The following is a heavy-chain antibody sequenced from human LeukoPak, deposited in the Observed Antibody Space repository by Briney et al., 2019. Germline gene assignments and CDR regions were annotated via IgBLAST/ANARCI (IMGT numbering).Heavy chain of an antibody. CDR2: IYYSGST. Sequence: SETLSLTCTVSGGSISSSSYYWGWIRQPPGKGLEWIGSIYYSGSTYYNPSLKSRVTISVDTSKNQFSLKLSSVTAADTGVYYCVSLLEWLLALDYWGQGTLVTVSS. CDR1: GGSISSSSYY. D-gene: IGHD3-3*01. CDR3: VSLLEWLLALDY. V-gene: IGHV4-39*01. J-gene: IGHJ4*02.